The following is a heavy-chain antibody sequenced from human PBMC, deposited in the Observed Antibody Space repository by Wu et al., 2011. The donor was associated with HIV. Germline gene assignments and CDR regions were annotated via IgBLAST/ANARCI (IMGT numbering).Heavy chain of an antibody. V-gene: IGHV1-18*01. CDR2: ISTYNDDT. D-gene: IGHD3-3*01. CDR1: GYTFTTYG. J-gene: IGHJ4*02. Sequence: QVQLVQSGAEVKEPGASVTVSCKASGYTFTTYGISWVRQAPGQGLEWMGWISTYNDDTNSAQKFQGRVTMTTDTSTDTAYMELRSLRSDDTAVYYCAGDRLPYDFWSSYSDWGQGTLVTVSS. CDR3: AGDRLPYDFWSSYSD.